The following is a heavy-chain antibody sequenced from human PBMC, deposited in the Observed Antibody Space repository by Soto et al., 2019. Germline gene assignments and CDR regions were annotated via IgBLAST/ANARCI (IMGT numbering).Heavy chain of an antibody. CDR1: GFTFSDHY. CDR3: ARVSFYYDSSGYYLHY. J-gene: IGHJ4*02. CDR2: TRNKANSYTT. V-gene: IGHV3-72*01. Sequence: EVQLVESGGGLVQPGGSLRLSCAASGFTFSDHYMDWVRQAPGKGLEWVGRTRNKANSYTTEYAASVKGRFTISRDDSKNSLYLQMNSLKTEDTVVYYWARVSFYYDSSGYYLHYWGQGTLVTVSS. D-gene: IGHD3-22*01.